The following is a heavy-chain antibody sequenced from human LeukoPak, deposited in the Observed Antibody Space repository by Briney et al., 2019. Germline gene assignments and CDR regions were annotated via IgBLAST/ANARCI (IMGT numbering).Heavy chain of an antibody. CDR2: IIPIFGTA. CDR1: GGTFSSYA. D-gene: IGHD3-9*01. Sequence: SVKVSCKASGGTFSSYAISWVRQAPGQGLEWMGGIIPIFGTANYAQKFQGRVTITADESTSTAYMELSSLRSEDTAVYYCARVGDILTDYFDYWGQGTLVTVSS. J-gene: IGHJ4*02. CDR3: ARVGDILTDYFDY. V-gene: IGHV1-69*13.